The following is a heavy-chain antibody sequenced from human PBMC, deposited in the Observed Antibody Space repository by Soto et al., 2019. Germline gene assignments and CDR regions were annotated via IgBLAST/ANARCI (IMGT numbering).Heavy chain of an antibody. CDR3: AHRREDYDILTGSSFDY. Sequence: QITLKESGPTLVKPTQTLTLTCTFSGFSLSTSGVGVGWIRQPPGKALEWLALIYWDDDKRYSPSLKSRLTITKDTSKNQVVLTMTNMDPVDTATYYCAHRREDYDILTGSSFDYWGQGTLVTVS. J-gene: IGHJ4*02. CDR2: IYWDDDK. CDR1: GFSLSTSGVG. D-gene: IGHD3-9*01. V-gene: IGHV2-5*02.